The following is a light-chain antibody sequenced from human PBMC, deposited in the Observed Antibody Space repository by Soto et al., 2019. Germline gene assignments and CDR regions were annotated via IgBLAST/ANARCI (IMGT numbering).Light chain of an antibody. CDR2: DVS. CDR3: SSYTSSSTVV. J-gene: IGLJ2*01. V-gene: IGLV2-14*01. CDR1: SSDVGGYNY. Sequence: SALTQPASVSGSPGQSITISCTGTSSDVGGYNYVSWYQQHPGKAPKLMIYDVSKRPSGVSNRFSGSKSGNTASLTISGLQAEDAADYYCSSYTSSSTVVFGGGTKLTVL.